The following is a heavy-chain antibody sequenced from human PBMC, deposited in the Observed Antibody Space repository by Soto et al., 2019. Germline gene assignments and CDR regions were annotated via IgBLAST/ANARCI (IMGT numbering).Heavy chain of an antibody. CDR2: IYYSGIT. V-gene: IGHV4-59*01. CDR1: GGSISSYY. J-gene: IGHJ4*02. Sequence: SDTLSLTCTVFGGSISSYYWSWIRQPPGKGLEWIGYIYYSGITDYNPSLKSRVTISVDTSKSQFSLKLSSVTAADTAVYYCARGGGVYYFDYWGQGTRVNVS. CDR3: ARGGGVYYFDY. D-gene: IGHD2-8*02.